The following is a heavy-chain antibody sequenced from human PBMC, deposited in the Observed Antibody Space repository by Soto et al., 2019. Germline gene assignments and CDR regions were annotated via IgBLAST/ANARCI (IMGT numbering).Heavy chain of an antibody. D-gene: IGHD2-15*01. V-gene: IGHV3-21*01. J-gene: IGHJ4*02. CDR1: GFTFSSAS. CDR3: AKSSGGSSSMGMDY. CDR2: ISSSSSYI. Sequence: PGGSLRLSCAASGFTFSSASMNWVRQARGKGLEWVSSISSSSSYIYYADSVKGRFTISRDNAKNSLYLQMNTLRVDDSAIYYCAKSSGGSSSMGMDYWGQGTLVTVSS.